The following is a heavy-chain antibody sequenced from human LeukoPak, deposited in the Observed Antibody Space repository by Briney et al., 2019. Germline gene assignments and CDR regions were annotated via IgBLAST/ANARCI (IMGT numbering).Heavy chain of an antibody. J-gene: IGHJ4*02. D-gene: IGHD2-21*02. CDR3: ARGVPHCGGDCYTHYFFDY. CDR1: GGSISSYY. CDR2: IYYSGST. Sequence: SETLSLTCTVSGGSISSYYWSWIRQPPGKGLEWIGYIYYSGSTNYNPSLKSRVTISVDTSTNQFSLKLSSVTAADTAVYYCARGVPHCGGDCYTHYFFDYWGQGTLVTVSS. V-gene: IGHV4-59*01.